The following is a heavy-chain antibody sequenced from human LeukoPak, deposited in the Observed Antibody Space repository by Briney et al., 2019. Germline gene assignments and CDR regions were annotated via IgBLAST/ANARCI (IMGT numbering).Heavy chain of an antibody. CDR2: IYYSGST. Sequence: SETLSLTCTVSGGSISSYYWSWIRQPPGKGLEWIGYIYYSGSTNYNPSLKSRVTISVDTSKNQFSLKLSSVTAADTAVYYCARTDTAMNDYHYYYMDVWGKGTTVTVSS. D-gene: IGHD5-18*01. J-gene: IGHJ6*03. CDR3: ARTDTAMNDYHYYYMDV. CDR1: GGSISSYY. V-gene: IGHV4-59*01.